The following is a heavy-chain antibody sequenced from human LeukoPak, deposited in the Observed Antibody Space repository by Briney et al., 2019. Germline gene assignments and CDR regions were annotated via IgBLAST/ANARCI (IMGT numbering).Heavy chain of an antibody. CDR3: ARDGWRYYYYYGMDV. CDR1: GGSISSYY. CDR2: IYYSGST. V-gene: IGHV4-59*01. D-gene: IGHD3-10*01. J-gene: IGHJ6*02. Sequence: PSDTLSLTCTVSGGSISSYYWCWIRQPPGKGLEWIGYIYYSGSTNYNPSLKSRVTISVDTSKNQFSLKLSSVTAADTAVYYCARDGWRYYYYYGMDVWGQGTTVTVSS.